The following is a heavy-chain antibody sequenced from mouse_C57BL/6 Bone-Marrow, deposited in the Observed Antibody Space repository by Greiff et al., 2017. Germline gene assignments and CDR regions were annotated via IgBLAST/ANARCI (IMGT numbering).Heavy chain of an antibody. CDR2: ISSGGSYT. Sequence: EVMLVESGGDLVKPGGSLKLSCAASGFTFSSYGMSWVRQTPDKRLEWVATISSGGSYTYYPDSVKGRFTISRDNAKNTLYLQMSSLKSEDTAMYYCARHYYGSSYDYAMDYWGQGTSVTVPS. CDR1: GFTFSSYG. V-gene: IGHV5-6*01. CDR3: ARHYYGSSYDYAMDY. D-gene: IGHD1-1*01. J-gene: IGHJ4*01.